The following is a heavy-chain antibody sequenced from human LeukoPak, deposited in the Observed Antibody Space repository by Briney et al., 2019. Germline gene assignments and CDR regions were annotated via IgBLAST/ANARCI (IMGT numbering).Heavy chain of an antibody. CDR3: ARAMVRGVIGHYYGMDV. Sequence: SETLSLTCTVSVDSISSGGYYWSWIRQHPGKGLEWIGYIYYSGSTYYNPSLKSRVTISVDTSKNQFSLKLSSVTAADTAVYYCARAMVRGVIGHYYGMDVWGKGTTVTVSS. J-gene: IGHJ6*04. D-gene: IGHD3-10*01. CDR1: VDSISSGGYY. CDR2: IYYSGST. V-gene: IGHV4-31*03.